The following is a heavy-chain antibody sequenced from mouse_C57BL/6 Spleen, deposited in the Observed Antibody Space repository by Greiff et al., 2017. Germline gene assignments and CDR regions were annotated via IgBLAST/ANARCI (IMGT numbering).Heavy chain of an antibody. V-gene: IGHV3-6*01. Sequence: VQLKESGPGLVKPSQSLSLTCSVTGYSITSGYYWNWIRQFPGNKLEWMGYISYDGSNNYNPSLKNRISITRDTSKNQFFLKLNSVTTEDTATYYCARVAYYGSGYFDYWGQGTTLTVSS. J-gene: IGHJ2*01. CDR1: GYSITSGYY. D-gene: IGHD1-1*01. CDR2: ISYDGSN. CDR3: ARVAYYGSGYFDY.